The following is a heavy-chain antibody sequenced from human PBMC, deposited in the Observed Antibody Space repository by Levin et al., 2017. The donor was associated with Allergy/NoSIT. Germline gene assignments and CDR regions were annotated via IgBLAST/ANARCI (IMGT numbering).Heavy chain of an antibody. CDR1: GYTFTSYA. J-gene: IGHJ2*01. CDR2: INAVNGNT. CDR3: ARDRERAAAGFWYFDL. D-gene: IGHD6-13*01. Sequence: GESLKISCKASGYTFTSYAMHWVRQAPGQRLEWMGWINAVNGNTKYSQKFQGRVTITRDTSASTAYMELSSLRSEDTAVYYCARDRERAAAGFWYFDLWGRGTLVTVSS. V-gene: IGHV1-3*01.